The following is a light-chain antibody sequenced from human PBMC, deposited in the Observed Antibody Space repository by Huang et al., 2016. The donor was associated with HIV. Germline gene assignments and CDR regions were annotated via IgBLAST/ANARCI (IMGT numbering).Light chain of an antibody. CDR1: AGVSNN. V-gene: IGKV3D-15*01. J-gene: IGKJ1*01. Sequence: IVMTQSPVTLSVSPGERATLSCRASAGVSNNVAWYQQRPGQTPRLLIHEASTRHTCVPAKLSGRGSGTEFTLTITNLQPEDSAVYYCQHYNNWPPWTFGPGTQVEI. CDR2: EAS. CDR3: QHYNNWPPWT.